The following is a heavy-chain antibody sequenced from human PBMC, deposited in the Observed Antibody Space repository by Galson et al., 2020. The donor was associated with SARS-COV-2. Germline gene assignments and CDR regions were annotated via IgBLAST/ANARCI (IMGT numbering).Heavy chain of an antibody. J-gene: IGHJ4*02. CDR3: ASPMIAFGEVMITHFDY. D-gene: IGHD3-16*01. Sequence: ESLKISCAASGFTFSSYSMNWVRQAPGKGLEWIGTIYHSGNTYYNPSLKSRVTISADTSKNQLSLKLSSVTAADTAVYYCASPMIAFGEVMITHFDYWGQGTLVTVSS. CDR1: GFTFSSYS. CDR2: IYHSGNT. V-gene: IGHV4-38-2*01.